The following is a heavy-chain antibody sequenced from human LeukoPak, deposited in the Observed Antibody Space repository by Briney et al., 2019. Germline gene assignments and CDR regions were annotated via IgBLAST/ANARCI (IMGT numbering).Heavy chain of an antibody. CDR1: GFTFSSYW. D-gene: IGHD5-18*01. CDR2: IKQDGSEK. V-gene: IGHV3-7*01. J-gene: IGHJ4*02. Sequence: GGSLRLSCAASGFTFSSYWMTWIRQAPGKGLEWVANIKQDGSEKYYVDSVKGRFTISRDNAKNSLYLEMNSLRAEDTAVYYCARDTGGGYSCYDCWGQGTLVTVSS. CDR3: ARDTGGGYSCYDC.